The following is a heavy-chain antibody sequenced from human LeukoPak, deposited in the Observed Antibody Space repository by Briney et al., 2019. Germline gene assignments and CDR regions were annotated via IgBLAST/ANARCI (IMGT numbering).Heavy chain of an antibody. CDR1: GFPFSDYW. V-gene: IGHV3-7*01. CDR2: INQDGSEQ. Sequence: GGSLRLSCAASGFPFSDYWMDCVRQAPGKGMEWVANINQDGSEQYYADSVKGRFTISRDNPKNSLYLEMNSLRAEDTAVYYCSRSLDYWGQGALVTVSS. CDR3: SRSLDY. J-gene: IGHJ4*02.